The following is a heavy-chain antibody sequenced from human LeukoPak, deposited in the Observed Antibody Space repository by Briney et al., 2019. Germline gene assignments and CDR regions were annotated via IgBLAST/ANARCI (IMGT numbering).Heavy chain of an antibody. V-gene: IGHV4-34*01. D-gene: IGHD3-9*01. CDR2: INHSGST. CDR3: ARVRYDILTGFNYYYYYYMDV. J-gene: IGHJ6*03. CDR1: GGSFSGYY. Sequence: PSETLSLTCAVYGGSFSGYYWSWIRQPPGKGLEWIGEINHSGSTNYNPSLKSRVTISVDTSKNQFSLKLSSVTAADTAVYYCARVRYDILTGFNYYYYYYMDVWGKGTTVTVSS.